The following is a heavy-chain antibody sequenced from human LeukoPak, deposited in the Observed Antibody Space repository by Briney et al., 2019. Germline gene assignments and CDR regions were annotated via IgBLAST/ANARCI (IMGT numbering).Heavy chain of an antibody. Sequence: GGSPRLSCAASGFTFRIYGMHWVRQAPGKGLEWVAVISYDGSNKYFADPVKGRFTISRDNSKNTLYLQMNSLRAEDTAVYYCAKDGISYSRSSEREFDYWGQGTLVTVSS. D-gene: IGHD6-6*01. CDR2: ISYDGSNK. V-gene: IGHV3-30*18. CDR3: AKDGISYSRSSEREFDY. CDR1: GFTFRIYG. J-gene: IGHJ4*02.